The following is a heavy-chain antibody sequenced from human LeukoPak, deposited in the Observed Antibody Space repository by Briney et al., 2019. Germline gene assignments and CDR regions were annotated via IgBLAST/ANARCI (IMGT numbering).Heavy chain of an antibody. CDR3: AVRYCSSTSCYAGDAFDI. CDR1: GGTFSSYA. D-gene: IGHD2-2*01. V-gene: IGHV1-69*05. J-gene: IGHJ3*02. Sequence: SVKVSCKASGGTFSSYAISWVRQAPGQGLEWVGGIIPIFGTANYAQKFQGRVTITTDESTSTAYMELSSLRSEDTAVYYCAVRYCSSTSCYAGDAFDIWGQGTMVTVSS. CDR2: IIPIFGTA.